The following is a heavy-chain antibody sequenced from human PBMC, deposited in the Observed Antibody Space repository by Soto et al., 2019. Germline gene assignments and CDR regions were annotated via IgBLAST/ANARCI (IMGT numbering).Heavy chain of an antibody. Sequence: SETLSLTCTVSGGSMSSNYWSWIRQSPVKGLEWIGFVYYGGTNYNPSFESRVTMSVDTPKNQFSLELSSVTAADTAVYYCVSYRGAFYFDHWGQGALVTVSS. CDR2: VYYGGT. J-gene: IGHJ4*02. D-gene: IGHD4-4*01. CDR1: GGSMSSNY. CDR3: VSYRGAFYFDH. V-gene: IGHV4-59*01.